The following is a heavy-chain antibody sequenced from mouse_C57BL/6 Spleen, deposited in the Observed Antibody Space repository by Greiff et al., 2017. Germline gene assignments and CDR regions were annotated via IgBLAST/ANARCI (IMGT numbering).Heavy chain of an antibody. V-gene: IGHV1-9*01. D-gene: IGHD4-1*01. CDR1: GYTFTGYW. J-gene: IGHJ2*01. CDR3: ARDWDEDY. CDR2: ILPGSGST. Sequence: LMEPGASVKLSCKATGYTFTGYWIEWVKQRPGHGLEWIGEILPGSGSTNHNEKFKGKATFTADTSSNTAYMQLSSLTTEDSAIYYCARDWDEDYWGQGTTLTVSS.